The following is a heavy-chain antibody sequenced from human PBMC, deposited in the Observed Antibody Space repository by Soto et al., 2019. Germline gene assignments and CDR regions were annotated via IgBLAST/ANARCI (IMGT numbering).Heavy chain of an antibody. D-gene: IGHD5-18*01. Sequence: ASVKVSCKASGYTFTSYGISWVRQAPRQGLEWMGWISAYNGNTNYAQKLQGRVTMTTDTSTSTAYMELRSLRSDDTAVYYCAREPVDTAMASLTNYYYYYGMDVWGRGTTVTVSS. CDR3: AREPVDTAMASLTNYYYYYGMDV. CDR1: GYTFTSYG. CDR2: ISAYNGNT. J-gene: IGHJ6*02. V-gene: IGHV1-18*01.